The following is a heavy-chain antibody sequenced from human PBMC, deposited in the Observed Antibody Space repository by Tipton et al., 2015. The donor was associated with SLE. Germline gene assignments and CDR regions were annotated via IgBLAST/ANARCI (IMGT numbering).Heavy chain of an antibody. CDR1: GGSISSYY. CDR3: ATGGREYYFDY. CDR2: IYYSGST. D-gene: IGHD3-10*01. Sequence: TLSLTCTVSGGSISSYYWSWIRQPPGKGLEWIGYIYYSGSTYYNPSLKSRVTISVDTSKNQFSLKLSSVTAADTAVYYCATGGREYYFDYWGQGTLVTVSS. J-gene: IGHJ4*02. V-gene: IGHV4-59*04.